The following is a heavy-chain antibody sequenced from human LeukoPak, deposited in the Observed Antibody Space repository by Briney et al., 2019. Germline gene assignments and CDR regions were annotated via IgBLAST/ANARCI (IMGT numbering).Heavy chain of an antibody. CDR1: GFTVSSNY. Sequence: GGSLRLSCAASGFTVSSNYMSWVRQAPGKGLEWVSVIYSCGSTYYADSVKGRFTISRDNSKNTLYLQMNSLRAEDTAVYYCARGTSRTSYYMDVWGKGTTVTVSS. J-gene: IGHJ6*03. CDR2: IYSCGST. V-gene: IGHV3-66*01. D-gene: IGHD1-7*01. CDR3: ARGTSRTSYYMDV.